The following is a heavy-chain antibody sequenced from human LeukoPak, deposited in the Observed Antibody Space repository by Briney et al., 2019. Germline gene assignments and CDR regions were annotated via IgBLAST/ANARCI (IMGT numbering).Heavy chain of an antibody. D-gene: IGHD1-26*01. CDR2: INPNSGGT. J-gene: IGHJ1*01. CDR1: GYSFTDHY. V-gene: IGHV1-2*02. Sequence: GASVKVSCKASGYSFTDHYLHWLRQAPGQGLDWMGWINPNSGGTTYAQNFKGRVTMTWDTSISTAYMELSRLRSDDTAVYYCAREWELLRKYLYHWGQGTLVTVSS. CDR3: AREWELLRKYLYH.